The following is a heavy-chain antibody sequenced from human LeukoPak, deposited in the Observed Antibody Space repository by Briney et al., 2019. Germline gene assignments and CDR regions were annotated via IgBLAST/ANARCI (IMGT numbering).Heavy chain of an antibody. CDR2: ISSSGDTI. Sequence: GGSLRLSCAASGFTLSSYSMNWVRQAPGKGLEWVSYISSSGDTIYYADSVRGRFTISRDSAKNSLYLQMDSLRAEDTAVYYCASMMEVVTVNRNYYYYYGMDVWGQGTTVTVSS. J-gene: IGHJ6*02. D-gene: IGHD2-21*02. CDR3: ASMMEVVTVNRNYYYYYGMDV. CDR1: GFTLSSYS. V-gene: IGHV3-48*04.